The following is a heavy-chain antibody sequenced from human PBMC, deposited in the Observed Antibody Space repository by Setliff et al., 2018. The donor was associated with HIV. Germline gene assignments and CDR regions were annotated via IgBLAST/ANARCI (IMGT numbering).Heavy chain of an antibody. CDR2: IQTSEGT. D-gene: IGHD3-10*01. CDR1: GGSISTDY. V-gene: IGHV4-4*07. J-gene: IGHJ4*02. CDR3: ARGGYGSGNAYYFAD. Sequence: SETLSLTCTVSGGSISTDYWTWVRQSAGKGLGWIGRIQTSEGTKYNPSLNSRVTVSIDTPNNQLSLDLTSVTAADTAVYYFARGGYGSGNAYYFADWGQGTLVTV.